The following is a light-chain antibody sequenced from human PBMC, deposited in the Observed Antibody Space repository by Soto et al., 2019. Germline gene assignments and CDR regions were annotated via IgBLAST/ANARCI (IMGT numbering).Light chain of an antibody. CDR3: QQYNNWRQWT. CDR2: DAS. J-gene: IGKJ1*01. V-gene: IGKV3-15*01. CDR1: QSVSNN. Sequence: ILMTQSPATLSVSPGERATLSCRASQSVSNNLAWYQQKPGQAPRLLIYDASTSDTGIPARFSGSGSGTEFTLTISGLQSEDFSVYYCQQYNNWRQWTFGQGTKVEIK.